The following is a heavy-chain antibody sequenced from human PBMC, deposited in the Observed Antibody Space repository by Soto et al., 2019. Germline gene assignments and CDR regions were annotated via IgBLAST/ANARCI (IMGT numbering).Heavy chain of an antibody. Sequence: QVQLVESGGGVVQPGRSLRLSCAASGFTFSSYGMHWVRQAPGKGLEWVAVISYDGSNKYYADSVKGRFTISRDNSKNTLYLQMNSLRDEDTDGYYFAKDEARQRYYYGMDVWGQGTTVTVSS. J-gene: IGHJ6*02. CDR3: AKDEARQRYYYGMDV. CDR1: GFTFSSYG. V-gene: IGHV3-30*18. CDR2: ISYDGSNK. D-gene: IGHD6-6*01.